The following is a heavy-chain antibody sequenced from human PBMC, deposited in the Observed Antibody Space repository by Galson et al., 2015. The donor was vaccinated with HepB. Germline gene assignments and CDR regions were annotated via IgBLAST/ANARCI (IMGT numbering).Heavy chain of an antibody. Sequence: SLRLSCAASGFTVSSNYMSWVRQAPGKGLEWVSVIYSGGSTYYADSVKGRFTISRDNSKNTLYLQMNSLRAEDTAVYYCARDQRITMVRGVKSTYYFDYWGQGTLVTVSS. D-gene: IGHD3-10*01. CDR1: GFTVSSNY. J-gene: IGHJ4*02. CDR3: ARDQRITMVRGVKSTYYFDY. V-gene: IGHV3-66*01. CDR2: IYSGGST.